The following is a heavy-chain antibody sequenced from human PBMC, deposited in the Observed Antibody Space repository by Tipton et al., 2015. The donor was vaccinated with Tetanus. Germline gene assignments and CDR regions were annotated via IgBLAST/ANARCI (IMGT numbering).Heavy chain of an antibody. CDR1: GFIFSSYG. D-gene: IGHD2-15*01. CDR3: AREADCSGGSFFSGGFGN. V-gene: IGHV3-33*01. J-gene: IGHJ4*02. CDR2: SWYDGTDK. Sequence: SLRLSCAASGFIFSSYGIHWVRQAPGKGLEWVAVSWYDGTDKYYADSVNGRFIISRDNSKNTLYLQMNSLRAEDTAVYYWAREADCSGGSFFSGGFGNWGQGTQVTVSS.